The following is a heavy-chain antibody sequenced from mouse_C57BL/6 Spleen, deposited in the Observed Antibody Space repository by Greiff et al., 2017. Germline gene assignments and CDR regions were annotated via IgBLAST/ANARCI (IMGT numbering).Heavy chain of an antibody. Sequence: EVKLVESGEGLVKPGGSLKLSCAASGFTFSSYAMSWVRQTPEKRLEWVAYISSGGDYIYYADTVKGRFTISRDNARNTLYLQRSSLKAEDTAMYYCTSDRGYYGSSYGVYFDYWGQGTTLTVSS. CDR2: ISSGGDYI. CDR1: GFTFSSYA. J-gene: IGHJ2*01. V-gene: IGHV5-9-1*02. D-gene: IGHD1-1*01. CDR3: TSDRGYYGSSYGVYFDY.